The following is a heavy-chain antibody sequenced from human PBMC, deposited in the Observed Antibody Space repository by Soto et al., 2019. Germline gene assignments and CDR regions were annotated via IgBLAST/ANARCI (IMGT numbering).Heavy chain of an antibody. Sequence: GGSLRLSCAASGFTFSNAWMSWVRQAPGKGLEWVGRIKSKTDGGTTDYAAPVKGRFTISRDDSKNTLYLQMNSLKTEDTAVYYCTTDRRNRQQLATKHRAWGQGTLVTVSS. CDR3: TTDRRNRQQLATKHRA. D-gene: IGHD6-13*01. CDR2: IKSKTDGGTT. J-gene: IGHJ4*02. CDR1: GFTFSNAW. V-gene: IGHV3-15*01.